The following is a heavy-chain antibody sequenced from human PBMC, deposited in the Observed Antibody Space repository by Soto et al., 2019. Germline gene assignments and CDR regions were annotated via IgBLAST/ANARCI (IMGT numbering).Heavy chain of an antibody. CDR3: VRGGSWSTNWFDP. V-gene: IGHV1-69*13. CDR2: IIPIFGTA. J-gene: IGHJ5*02. D-gene: IGHD2-15*01. CDR1: GGTFSSYA. Sequence: SVKVSCKASGGTFSSYAISWVRQAPGQGLEWMGGIIPIFGTANYAQKFQGRVTITADESTSTAYMELSSLRSEDTAVYYCVRGGSWSTNWFDPWGQGTLVTVSS.